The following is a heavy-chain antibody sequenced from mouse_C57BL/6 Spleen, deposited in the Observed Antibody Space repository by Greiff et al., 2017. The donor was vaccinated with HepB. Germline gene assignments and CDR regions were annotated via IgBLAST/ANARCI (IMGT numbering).Heavy chain of an antibody. CDR2: ISYDGSN. J-gene: IGHJ1*03. Sequence: EVQLQESGPGLVKPSQSLSLTCSVTGYSITSGYYWNWIRQFPGNKLEWMGYISYDGSNNYNPSLKNRISITRDTSKNQFFLKLNSVTTEDTATYYCARLLRWDWYFDVWGTGTTVTVSS. D-gene: IGHD1-1*01. V-gene: IGHV3-6*01. CDR1: GYSITSGYY. CDR3: ARLLRWDWYFDV.